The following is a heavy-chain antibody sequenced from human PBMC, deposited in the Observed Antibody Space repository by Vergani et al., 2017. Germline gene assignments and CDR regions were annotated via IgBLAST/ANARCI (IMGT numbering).Heavy chain of an antibody. J-gene: IGHJ4*02. V-gene: IGHV3-30-3*01. Sequence: QVQLVESGGGVVQPGTSLRLSCVVSGFALNRHAMYWVRQAPGKGLEWVVGISFDGTNEYYPDLVKGRFTISRDIAKNTLYLQVSSLRLEDTGVYHCVRDRGLCAGSRCYTEAWDYWGQGTPVTVSS. D-gene: IGHD2-2*02. CDR1: GFALNRHA. CDR2: ISFDGTNE. CDR3: VRDRGLCAGSRCYTEAWDY.